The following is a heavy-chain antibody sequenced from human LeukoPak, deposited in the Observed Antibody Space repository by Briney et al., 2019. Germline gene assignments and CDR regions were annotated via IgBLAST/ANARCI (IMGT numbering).Heavy chain of an antibody. CDR3: AKDRHVGSHNY. J-gene: IGHJ4*02. CDR2: SGSGGST. V-gene: IGHV3-23*01. D-gene: IGHD1-26*01. Sequence: PGGSLRLSCAASGFTFSSYAMTWVRQAPGKGLEWVSVSGSGGSTYYADSVKGRFTISRDSSKNTVYLQMNSLRAEDTAVYYCAKDRHVGSHNYWGQGTQVTVSS. CDR1: GFTFSSYA.